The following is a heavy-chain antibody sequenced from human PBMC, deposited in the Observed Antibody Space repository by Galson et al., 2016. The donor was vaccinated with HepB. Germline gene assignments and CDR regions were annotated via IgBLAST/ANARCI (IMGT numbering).Heavy chain of an antibody. Sequence: SLRLSCAASGFTFSTYWMHWVRQAPGKGLVWLSRVNTDGGGADYADSVKGRFTISRDNSKNTLYLEMNSLRAEDTAVYYCARDNWDDAGCSVDHWGQGTLVTASS. J-gene: IGHJ4*02. CDR1: GFTFSTYW. CDR2: VNTDGGGA. CDR3: ARDNWDDAGCSVDH. D-gene: IGHD1-20*01. V-gene: IGHV3-74*01.